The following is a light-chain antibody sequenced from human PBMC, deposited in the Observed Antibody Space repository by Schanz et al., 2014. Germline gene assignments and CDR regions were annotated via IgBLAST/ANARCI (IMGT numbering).Light chain of an antibody. CDR1: QSVGSN. Sequence: EVVMTQSPATLSVSPGERATLSCRASQSVGSNLAWYQQKPGQAPRLLIHRASTRATDIPARFGGSGSGTEFTLTISSLQSEDCAAYYCQQYDNWPRTFGGGTKVQIK. CDR3: QQYDNWPRT. CDR2: RAS. J-gene: IGKJ4*01. V-gene: IGKV3-15*01.